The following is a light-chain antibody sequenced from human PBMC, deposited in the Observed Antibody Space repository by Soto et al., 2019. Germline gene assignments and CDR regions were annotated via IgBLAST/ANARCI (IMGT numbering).Light chain of an antibody. CDR2: TTS. J-gene: IGKJ5*01. CDR1: QGIGKW. Sequence: DIQMTQSPSSVSASVGDRVTITCRASQGIGKWMAWYQQKPGRAPNLLIYTTSILQTGVPSRFTGSGFGTDFTLTISNLQPEDSATYYCQQANSFPITFGQGTQLDIK. V-gene: IGKV1-12*01. CDR3: QQANSFPIT.